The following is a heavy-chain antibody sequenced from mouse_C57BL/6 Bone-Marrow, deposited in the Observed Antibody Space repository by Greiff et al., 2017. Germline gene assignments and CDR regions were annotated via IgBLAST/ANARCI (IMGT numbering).Heavy chain of an antibody. CDR2: ISSGSSTI. CDR1: GFTFSDYG. V-gene: IGHV5-17*01. CDR3: ARGLLRAWFAY. Sequence: EVQVVESGGGLVKPGGSLKLSCAASGFTFSDYGMHWVRQAPEKGLEWVVYISSGSSTIYYADTVKGRFTISRDNAKNTLFLQMTSLRSEDTAMYYCARGLLRAWFAYWGQGTLVTVSA. D-gene: IGHD1-1*01. J-gene: IGHJ3*01.